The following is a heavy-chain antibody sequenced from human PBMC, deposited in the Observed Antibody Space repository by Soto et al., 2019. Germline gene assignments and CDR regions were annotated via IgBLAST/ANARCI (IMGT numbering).Heavy chain of an antibody. Sequence: PSETLCLTCNVSGGSIYTYYWNWIRQSPGRGLEWIGYISYSGSTNYNPSPKSRVTISVDTSKNHFSLKLSSVTAADTAVYYCARSSPRVVSPWDYWGQGTLVTVSS. CDR3: ARSSPRVVSPWDY. CDR2: ISYSGST. CDR1: GGSIYTYY. J-gene: IGHJ4*02. D-gene: IGHD3-3*01. V-gene: IGHV4-59*01.